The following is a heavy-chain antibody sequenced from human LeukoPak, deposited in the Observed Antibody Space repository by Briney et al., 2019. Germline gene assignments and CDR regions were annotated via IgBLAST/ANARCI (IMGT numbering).Heavy chain of an antibody. J-gene: IGHJ5*02. V-gene: IGHV3-7*01. CDR2: IGQDGSEK. CDR3: ASDRSMSGPPFSNWFGP. D-gene: IGHD2/OR15-2a*01. Sequence: GGSLRLSCAASGFSFSRYWMSWVRQAPGKGLEWVANIGQDGSEKYYVDSVEGRFTISRDNAKNSLYLQMNSLRGEDAAVYYCASDRSMSGPPFSNWFGPWGQGTLVSVSS. CDR1: GFSFSRYW.